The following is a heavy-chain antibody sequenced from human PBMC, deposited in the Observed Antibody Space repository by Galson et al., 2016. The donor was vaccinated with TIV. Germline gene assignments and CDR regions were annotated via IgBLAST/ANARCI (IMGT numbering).Heavy chain of an antibody. D-gene: IGHD6-13*01. V-gene: IGHV1-8*01. CDR1: GYTFTSYD. CDR2: INPHSGRT. CDR3: ARDRPAAEKYFDY. Sequence: SVKVSCKASGYTFTSYDINWLRQAPGQGPEWMGWINPHSGRTGYAQKFQGRIIMTRDISISTAYMEPSSLRSEDMAVYYCARDRPAAEKYFDYWGQGTLVTVSS. J-gene: IGHJ4*02.